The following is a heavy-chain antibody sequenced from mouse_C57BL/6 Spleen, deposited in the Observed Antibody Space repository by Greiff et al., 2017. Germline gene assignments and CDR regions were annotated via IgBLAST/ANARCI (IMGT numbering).Heavy chain of an antibody. V-gene: IGHV1-82*01. Sequence: QVQLQQSGPELVKPGASVKISCKASGYAFSSSWMNWVKQRPGKGLEWIGRSYPGDGDTNDNGKVKGKATLTADKASSTAYMQLSSLTSEDSAVYVWARMDYGSKGDYWGQGTTRTVSS. D-gene: IGHD1-1*01. CDR1: GYAFSSSW. CDR2: SYPGDGDT. CDR3: ARMDYGSKGDY. J-gene: IGHJ2*01.